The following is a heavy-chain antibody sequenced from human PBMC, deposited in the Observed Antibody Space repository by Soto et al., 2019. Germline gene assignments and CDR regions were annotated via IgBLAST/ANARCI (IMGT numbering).Heavy chain of an antibody. V-gene: IGHV4-31*03. CDR1: GGSISSGGYY. CDR3: ARVMITFGGVIANWFDP. CDR2: IYYSGST. D-gene: IGHD3-16*01. Sequence: SETLSLTCTVSGGSISSGGYYWSWIRQHPGKGLEWIGYIYYSGSTYYNPSLKSRVTISVDTSKNQFSLKLSSVTAADTAVYYCARVMITFGGVIANWFDPWGQGTLVTVSS. J-gene: IGHJ5*02.